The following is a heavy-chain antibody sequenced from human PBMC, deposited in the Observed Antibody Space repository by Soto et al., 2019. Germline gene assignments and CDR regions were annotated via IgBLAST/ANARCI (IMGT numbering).Heavy chain of an antibody. D-gene: IGHD1-1*01. V-gene: IGHV3-30*18. CDR3: AKETIQVGGPNYFDY. J-gene: IGHJ4*02. Sequence: VQLVESGGGVVQPGRSLRLLCEASGFTFGRYGMHWVRQAPGMGLEWVAVISWDGLAQYYGDSVRGRFTISRDNSQSTLYLQMNRLRTEDTAIYYCAKETIQVGGPNYFDYWGQGVLVTVSS. CDR1: GFTFGRYG. CDR2: ISWDGLAQ.